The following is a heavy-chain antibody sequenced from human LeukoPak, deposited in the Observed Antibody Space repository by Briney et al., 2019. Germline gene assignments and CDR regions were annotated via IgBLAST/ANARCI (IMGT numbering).Heavy chain of an antibody. J-gene: IGHJ4*02. D-gene: IGHD3-10*01. CDR2: ISGDGGST. CDR1: GFTFDDYA. Sequence: GGSLRLSCAASGFTFDDYAMHWVRQAPGKGLEWVSLISGDGGSTYYADSVKGRFTISRDNSKNSLYLQMNSLRTEDTALYYCAKDMWRLGELDYDYWGQGTLVTVSS. CDR3: AKDMWRLGELDYDY. V-gene: IGHV3-43*02.